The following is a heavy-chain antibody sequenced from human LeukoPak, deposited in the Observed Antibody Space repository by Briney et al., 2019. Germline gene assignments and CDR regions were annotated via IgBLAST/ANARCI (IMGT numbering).Heavy chain of an antibody. J-gene: IGHJ5*02. CDR1: GYTFTGYY. CDR2: INPNSGGT. CDR3: ARDPVVVVVPAALYNWFDP. Sequence: GASVKVSCKASGYTFTGYYMHWVRQAPGQGLEWMGWINPNSGGTNYAQKFQGRVTMTRDTSISTAYMELSRLRSDDTAVYYCARDPVVVVVPAALYNWFDPWGQGTLVTVSS. D-gene: IGHD2-2*01. V-gene: IGHV1-2*02.